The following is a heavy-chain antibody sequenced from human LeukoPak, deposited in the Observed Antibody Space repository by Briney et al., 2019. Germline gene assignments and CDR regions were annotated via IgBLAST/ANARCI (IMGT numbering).Heavy chain of an antibody. CDR2: IIPILGIA. J-gene: IGHJ4*02. CDR1: GYTFTGYY. V-gene: IGHV1-69*04. CDR3: ARDLYYYDSSGYYY. Sequence: GASVKVSCKASGYTFTGYYMHWVRQAPGQGLEWMGRIIPILGIANYAQKFQGRVTITADKSTSTAYMELSSLRSEDTAVYYCARDLYYYDSSGYYYWGQGTLVTVSS. D-gene: IGHD3-22*01.